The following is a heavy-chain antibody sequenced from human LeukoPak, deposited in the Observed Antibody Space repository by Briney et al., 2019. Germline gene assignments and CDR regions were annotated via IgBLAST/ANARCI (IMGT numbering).Heavy chain of an antibody. CDR3: ARVLNDFWSGYWIDY. Sequence: SETLSLTCTVSGGSISSYYGSWIRQPPGKGLEWIGYIYYSGSTNYNRSLKSRVTISVDTSNKQFSLKLSSVTAADTAVYYCARVLNDFWSGYWIDYWGQGTLVTVSS. CDR2: IYYSGST. D-gene: IGHD3-3*01. CDR1: GGSISSYY. J-gene: IGHJ4*02. V-gene: IGHV4-59*01.